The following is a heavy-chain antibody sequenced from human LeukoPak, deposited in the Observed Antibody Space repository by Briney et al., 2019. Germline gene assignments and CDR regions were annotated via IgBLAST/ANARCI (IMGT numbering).Heavy chain of an antibody. CDR2: ITGTDYIK. CDR1: GFTFSIYD. D-gene: IGHD4-17*01. J-gene: IGHJ5*02. CDR3: TRDTNGDDVGAFDP. V-gene: IGHV3-23*01. Sequence: QSGGSLRLSCAASGFTFSIYDMTWVRQAPGKGLEWVSSITGTDYIKSYADSVKGLFTISRDNAKNTVYLQMNSLRADDTAVYYCTRDTNGDDVGAFDPWGQGTLVTVSS.